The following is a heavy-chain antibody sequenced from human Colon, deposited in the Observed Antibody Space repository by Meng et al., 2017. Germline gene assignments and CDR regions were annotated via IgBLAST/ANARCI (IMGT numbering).Heavy chain of an antibody. D-gene: IGHD6-13*01. CDR3: ARAGGTSWYDY. J-gene: IGHJ4*02. Sequence: GESLKISCAAPGFTFSRYTMGWVRQAPGKGLEWVSDINASDGRTYYADSVKGRFTISRDNSKNTLYLQMNSLRDEDTAVYYCARAGGTSWYDYWGQGTLVTVSS. CDR2: INASDGRT. V-gene: IGHV3-23*01. CDR1: GFTFSRYT.